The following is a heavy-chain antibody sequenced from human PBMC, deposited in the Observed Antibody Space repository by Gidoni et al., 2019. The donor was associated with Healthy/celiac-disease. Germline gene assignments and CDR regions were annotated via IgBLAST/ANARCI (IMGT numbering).Heavy chain of an antibody. CDR2: IVVGSGNT. Sequence: QMQLVQSGPEVKKPGTSVKVSCKASGFTFTSSAMQWVRQARGQRLEWIGWIVVGSGNTNYAQKFQERVTITRDMSTSTAYMELSSLRSEDTAVYYCAAASALSTLVGATDFDYWGQGTLVTVSS. V-gene: IGHV1-58*02. CDR3: AAASALSTLVGATDFDY. CDR1: GFTFTSSA. J-gene: IGHJ4*02. D-gene: IGHD1-26*01.